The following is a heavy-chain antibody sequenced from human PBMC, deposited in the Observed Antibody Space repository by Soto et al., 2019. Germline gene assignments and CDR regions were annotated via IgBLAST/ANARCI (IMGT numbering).Heavy chain of an antibody. J-gene: IGHJ6*02. Sequence: SVKVSCKASGGTFSSYAISWVRQAPGQGLEWMGGIIPIFGTANYAQKFQGRVTITADESTSTAYMELSSLRSEDTAVYYCARCRGQYQPPAAASYYYYGMDVWGQGTTVTVSS. V-gene: IGHV1-69*13. D-gene: IGHD2-2*01. CDR3: ARCRGQYQPPAAASYYYYGMDV. CDR2: IIPIFGTA. CDR1: GGTFSSYA.